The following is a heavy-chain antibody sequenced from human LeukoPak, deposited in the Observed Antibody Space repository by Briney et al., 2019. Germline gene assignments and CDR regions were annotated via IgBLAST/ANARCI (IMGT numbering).Heavy chain of an antibody. CDR1: GFTFSTYL. Sequence: GGSLRLSCAASGFTFSTYLMSWVRQAPGKGLEWVGNMKEDGSEEYYIDSVKGRFTISRDNAKNLLFLQMNSLRAEDTAVYYCTRDEGATETTYRFDHWGQGTLVTVSS. CDR3: TRDEGATETTYRFDH. V-gene: IGHV3-7*01. D-gene: IGHD4-17*01. CDR2: MKEDGSEE. J-gene: IGHJ4*02.